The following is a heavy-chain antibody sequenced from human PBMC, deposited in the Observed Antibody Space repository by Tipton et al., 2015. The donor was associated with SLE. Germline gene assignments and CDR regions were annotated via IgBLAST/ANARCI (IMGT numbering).Heavy chain of an antibody. CDR3: ARSRGIAARPGAFDI. J-gene: IGHJ3*02. V-gene: IGHV3-20*01. Sequence: SLRLSCAASGFTFDDYGMSWVRQAPGKGLEWVSGINWNGGSTGYADSVKGRFTISRDNAKNSLYLQMNSLRAEDTALYHCARSRGIAARPGAFDIWGQGTMVTVSS. D-gene: IGHD6-6*01. CDR1: GFTFDDYG. CDR2: INWNGGST.